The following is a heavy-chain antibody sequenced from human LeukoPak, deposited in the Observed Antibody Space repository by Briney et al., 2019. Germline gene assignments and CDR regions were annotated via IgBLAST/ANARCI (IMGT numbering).Heavy chain of an antibody. CDR2: IWYDGSNK. Sequence: PGGSLRLSCAASGFTFSSYWMSWVRQAPGKGLEWVAVIWYDGSNKYYADSVKGRFTISRDNSKNTLYLQMNSLRAEDTAVYYCAKGAGGYYYYYMDVWGKGTTVTVSS. V-gene: IGHV3-33*06. J-gene: IGHJ6*03. CDR3: AKGAGGYYYYYMDV. D-gene: IGHD3-10*01. CDR1: GFTFSSYW.